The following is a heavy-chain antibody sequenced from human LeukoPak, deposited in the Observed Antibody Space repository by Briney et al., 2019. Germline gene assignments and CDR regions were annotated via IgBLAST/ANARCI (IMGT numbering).Heavy chain of an antibody. Sequence: GGSLRLSCAASGFTFSSYAMHWVRQAPGKGLEWVAVISCDGSNKYYADSVKGRFTISRDNSKNTLYLQMNSLRAEDTAVYYCARAYSSSWYLYYDSSGYYYFDYWGQGTLVTVSS. CDR3: ARAYSSSWYLYYDSSGYYYFDY. D-gene: IGHD3-22*01. CDR2: ISCDGSNK. J-gene: IGHJ4*02. CDR1: GFTFSSYA. V-gene: IGHV3-30*01.